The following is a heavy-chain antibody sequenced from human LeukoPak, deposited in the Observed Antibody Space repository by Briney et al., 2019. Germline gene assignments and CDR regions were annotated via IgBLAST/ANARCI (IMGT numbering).Heavy chain of an antibody. CDR2: INPNSGGT. V-gene: IGHV1-2*02. Sequence: GASVKVSCKASGYTFTGYYMHWVRQAPGQGLEWVGWINPNSGGTNYAQKFQGRVTMTRDTSISTAYMELSRLRSDDTAVYYCARDHTGSGWSSLDYWGQGTLVTVSS. CDR1: GYTFTGYY. J-gene: IGHJ4*02. D-gene: IGHD6-19*01. CDR3: ARDHTGSGWSSLDY.